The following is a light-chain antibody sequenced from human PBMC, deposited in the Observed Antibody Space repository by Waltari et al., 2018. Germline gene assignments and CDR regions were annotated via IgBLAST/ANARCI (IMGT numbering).Light chain of an antibody. CDR3: QQYDNWPPWT. J-gene: IGKJ1*01. CDR1: QSVSGH. CDR2: HAS. Sequence: EIVMTQSPATLSVSPGEGVTLSCRASQSVSGHLAWYQQKPGQSPRLLIYHASTRATDVPARFSGSGSGTEFTLTIRSLQSEDFGVYYCQQYDNWPPWTFGQGTKVEIK. V-gene: IGKV3-15*01.